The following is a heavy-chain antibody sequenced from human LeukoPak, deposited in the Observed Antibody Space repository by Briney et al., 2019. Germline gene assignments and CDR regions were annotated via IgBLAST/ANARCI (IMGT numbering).Heavy chain of an antibody. J-gene: IGHJ4*02. CDR2: INPNGGAT. CDR3: ARVMVAWFGDKAFDY. CDR1: GYTFTNYY. Sequence: GASVKVSCKTSGYTFTNYYIHWVRQAPGQGLECMGIINPNGGATSYTQKFQGRVTMTRDTSTSTVYMELSSLRSEDTAVYYCARVMVAWFGDKAFDYWGQGTRVTVSS. D-gene: IGHD3-10*01. V-gene: IGHV1-46*01.